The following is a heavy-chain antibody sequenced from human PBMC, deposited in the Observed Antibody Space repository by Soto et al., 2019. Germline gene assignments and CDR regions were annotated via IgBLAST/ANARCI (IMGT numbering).Heavy chain of an antibody. J-gene: IGHJ4*02. CDR1: GFTFSNYW. CDR3: VRTSLVVAVATREDF. V-gene: IGHV3-74*01. CDR2: LDSDGSRI. Sequence: EVQLVESGGGLVQPGESLRLSCAASGFTFSNYWMHWVRQAPGKGLVWVSRLDSDGSRITYADFVKGRFTISRDNAKNTVYLHMNSLTAEDTAVYYCVRTSLVVAVATREDFWGQETLVTVSS. D-gene: IGHD2-15*01.